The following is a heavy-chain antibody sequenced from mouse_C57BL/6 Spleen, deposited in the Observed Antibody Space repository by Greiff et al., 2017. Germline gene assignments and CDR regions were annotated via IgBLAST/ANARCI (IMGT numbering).Heavy chain of an antibody. CDR1: GYAFSSYW. V-gene: IGHV1-80*01. CDR3: ARTESTTVVVDY. Sequence: QVQLKESGAELVKPGASVKISCKASGYAFSSYWMNWVKQRPGKGLEWIGQIYPGDGDTNYNGKFKGKATLTADKSSSTAYMQLSSLTSEDSAVYFCARTESTTVVVDYWGQGTTLTVSS. J-gene: IGHJ2*01. CDR2: IYPGDGDT. D-gene: IGHD1-1*01.